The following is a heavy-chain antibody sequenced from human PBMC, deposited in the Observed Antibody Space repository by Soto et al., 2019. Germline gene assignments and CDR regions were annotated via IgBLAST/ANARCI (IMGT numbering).Heavy chain of an antibody. J-gene: IGHJ6*02. Sequence: TLSLTCTVSGGSITNDDYYWSWIRQPPGKGLEWIGHIYYNGNTYYNPSLKGRLTMSLDTSQNQFSLHLTSVIAADSASYFCARATTVTSSFFYYGLDVWGQGTTVTVSS. CDR2: IYYNGNT. CDR1: GGSITNDDYY. D-gene: IGHD4-17*01. CDR3: ARATTVTSSFFYYGLDV. V-gene: IGHV4-30-4*08.